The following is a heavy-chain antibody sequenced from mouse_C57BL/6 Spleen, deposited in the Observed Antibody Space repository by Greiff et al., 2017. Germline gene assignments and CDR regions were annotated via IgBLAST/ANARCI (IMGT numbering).Heavy chain of an antibody. Sequence: VQLQQSGAELVKPGASVKLSCTASGFNIKDYYMHWVKQRTEQGLEWIGRIDPEDGETKYASKFPGKATLTADTSSNTAYLQLSSLTSEDTAVYYCAKTAQVPFAYWGQGTLVTVSA. J-gene: IGHJ3*01. CDR3: AKTAQVPFAY. CDR2: IDPEDGET. CDR1: GFNIKDYY. V-gene: IGHV14-2*01. D-gene: IGHD3-2*02.